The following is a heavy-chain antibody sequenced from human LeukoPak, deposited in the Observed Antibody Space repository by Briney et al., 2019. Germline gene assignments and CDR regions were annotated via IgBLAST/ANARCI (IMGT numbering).Heavy chain of an antibody. Sequence: GASVKVSCKASGYTFTSYGISWARQAPGQGLEWMGWISAYNGNTNYAQKLQGRVTMTTDTSTSTAYMELRSLRSDDTAVYYCARDQTKTRTMAQTGSRQPIDYWGQGTLVTVSS. D-gene: IGHD1-14*01. CDR1: GYTFTSYG. J-gene: IGHJ4*02. CDR2: ISAYNGNT. CDR3: ARDQTKTRTMAQTGSRQPIDY. V-gene: IGHV1-18*01.